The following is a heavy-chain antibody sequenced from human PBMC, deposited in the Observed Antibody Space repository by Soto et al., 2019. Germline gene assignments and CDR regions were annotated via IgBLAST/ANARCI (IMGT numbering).Heavy chain of an antibody. V-gene: IGHV3-33*01. CDR2: IWYDGSNK. CDR1: GFTFSSYG. J-gene: IGHJ4*02. CDR3: ARADDSSGYYYVVDY. D-gene: IGHD3-22*01. Sequence: QVQLVESGGGVVQPGRSLRLSCAASGFTFSSYGMHWVRQAPGKGLEWVAVIWYDGSNKYYADSVKGRFTISRDNSKNTLYLQMNRLRAEDTAVYYCARADDSSGYYYVVDYWGQGTLVTVSS.